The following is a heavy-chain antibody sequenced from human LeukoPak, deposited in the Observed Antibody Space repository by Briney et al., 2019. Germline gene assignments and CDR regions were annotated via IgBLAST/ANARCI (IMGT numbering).Heavy chain of an antibody. CDR2: INPNSGGT. Sequence: ASVKVSCKASGGTFNNYAISWVRQAPGQGLEWMGWINPNSGGTNYAQKFQGRVTMTRDTSISTAYMELSRLRSDDTAVYYCARGNLRFLEWLSDGYYYYMDVWGKGTTVTVSS. D-gene: IGHD3-3*01. CDR3: ARGNLRFLEWLSDGYYYYMDV. V-gene: IGHV1-2*02. J-gene: IGHJ6*03. CDR1: GGTFNNYA.